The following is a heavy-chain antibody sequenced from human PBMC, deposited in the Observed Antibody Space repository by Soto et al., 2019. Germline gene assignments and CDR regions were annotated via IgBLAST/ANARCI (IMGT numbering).Heavy chain of an antibody. J-gene: IGHJ1*01. CDR2: ISNDGMNT. D-gene: IGHD1-1*01. V-gene: IGHV3-30-3*02. CDR1: GFTFSTYA. Sequence: GGSLRLSCVASGFTFSTYALHWVRQAPGKGLEWVALISNDGMNTFYADSVKGRMTVSRDKAEKTMYLQMNSLTAEDTAVYYCAKGLRFMEHWGQGTVVTVSS. CDR3: AKGLRFMEH.